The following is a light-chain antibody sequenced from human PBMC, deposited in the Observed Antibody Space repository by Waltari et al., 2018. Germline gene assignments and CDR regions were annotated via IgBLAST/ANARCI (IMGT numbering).Light chain of an antibody. CDR2: DAT. Sequence: DIQMTQSPSSLSASVGDRVTLTCQASQGINNYLHWYQQKPGKAPQLLIYDATKLETGVPSRFSGRGYGTHFSFTISSLQPEDIATYYCQQSDTLPLTFGGGTKVEI. CDR3: QQSDTLPLT. V-gene: IGKV1-33*01. CDR1: QGINNY. J-gene: IGKJ4*01.